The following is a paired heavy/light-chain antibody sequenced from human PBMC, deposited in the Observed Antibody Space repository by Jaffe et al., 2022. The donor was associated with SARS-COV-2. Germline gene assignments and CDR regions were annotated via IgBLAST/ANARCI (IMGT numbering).Light chain of an antibody. CDR3: AAWDDNLSVVV. CDR1: NSEIGNNF. V-gene: IGLV1-47*01. J-gene: IGLJ3*02. Sequence: QSVLTQPPSASGTPGQRVTISCSGSNSEIGNNFVYWYQYLPGMAPKLLIYRNNQRPSGVPARFSGFKSDTSVYLAIREIRPEDEADYYCAAWDDNLSVVVFGGGTKLTVV. CDR2: RNN.
Heavy chain of an antibody. CDR1: GFPFSSYG. CDR2: IWYDGSNT. J-gene: IGHJ4*02. CDR3: ARDENPYSGSHLIDY. V-gene: IGHV3-33*01. Sequence: QVLLVESGGGVVQPGRSLRLSCAASGFPFSSYGMHWVRQSPGKGLEWVAVIWYDGSNTYYTDSVRGRFTISRDNAMNTLYLQMNSLRDEDTAVYFCARDENPYSGSHLIDYWGQGTLVTVSS. D-gene: IGHD4-4*01.